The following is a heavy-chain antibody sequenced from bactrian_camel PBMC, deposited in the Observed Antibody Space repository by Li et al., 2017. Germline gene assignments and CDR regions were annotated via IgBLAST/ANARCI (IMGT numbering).Heavy chain of an antibody. V-gene: IGHV3S53*01. CDR2: IDSLHMT. CDR1: ADTTTDYC. D-gene: IGHD6*01. Sequence: HVQLVESGGGSVQSGGSLRLSCAVSADTTTDYCMGWVRQAPGEERVQVAVIDSLHMTRYADSVKGRFTISQDDANNTVYLEMNSLKPEDSAMYYCAAVRRTWYAASCADWGVYNYWGQGTQVTVS. CDR3: AAVRRTWYAASCADWGVYNY. J-gene: IGHJ4*01.